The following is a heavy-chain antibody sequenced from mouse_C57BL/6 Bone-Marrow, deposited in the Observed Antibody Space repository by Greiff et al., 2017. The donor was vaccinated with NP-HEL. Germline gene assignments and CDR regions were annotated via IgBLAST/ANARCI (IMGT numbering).Heavy chain of an antibody. CDR2: IDPSDSYT. CDR1: GYTFTSYW. CDR3: ASHSSGYAWFAY. D-gene: IGHD3-2*02. Sequence: QVQLQQPGAELVMPGASVKLSCKASGYTFTSYWMHWVKQRPGQGLEWIGEIDPSDSYTNYNQKFKGKSTLTVDKSSSTAYMQLSSLTSEDSAVYYCASHSSGYAWFAYWGQGTLVTVSA. J-gene: IGHJ3*01. V-gene: IGHV1-69*01.